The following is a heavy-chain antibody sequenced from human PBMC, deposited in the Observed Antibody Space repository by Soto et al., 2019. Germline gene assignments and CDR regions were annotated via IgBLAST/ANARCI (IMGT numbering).Heavy chain of an antibody. CDR1: GGSFSGYY. V-gene: IGHV4-34*01. Sequence: SETLSLTCAVYGGSFSGYYWSWIRQPPGKGLEWIGEINHSGSTNYNPSLKSRVTISVDTSKNQFSLKLSSVTAADTAVYYCARGGVAVLRFLEWSNRFDPWGQGTLVTVSS. CDR3: ARGGVAVLRFLEWSNRFDP. D-gene: IGHD3-3*01. CDR2: INHSGST. J-gene: IGHJ5*02.